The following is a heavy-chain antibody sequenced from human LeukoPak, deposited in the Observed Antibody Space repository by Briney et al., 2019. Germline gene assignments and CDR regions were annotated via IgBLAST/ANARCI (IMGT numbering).Heavy chain of an antibody. D-gene: IGHD3-10*01. Sequence: ASVKVSCKASGYIFTSYDISWVRQAPGQGLEWMGWISVYNGNTNYAKKFQGRVTLTTDTSTSTAYMELRSLRSDDTAVYYCARLTKNDSGTYRFGKKKRGYMDVWGKGTTVTISS. CDR1: GYIFTSYD. CDR2: ISVYNGNT. CDR3: ARLTKNDSGTYRFGKKKRGYMDV. J-gene: IGHJ6*03. V-gene: IGHV1-18*01.